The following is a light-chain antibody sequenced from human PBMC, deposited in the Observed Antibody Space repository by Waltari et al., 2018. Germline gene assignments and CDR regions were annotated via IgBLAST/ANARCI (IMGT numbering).Light chain of an antibody. CDR2: WGS. CDR1: PSLLHSNGYNY. J-gene: IGKJ1*01. CDR3: MQSLQTPPT. Sequence: DIVMTQSPLSLPVTPGEPASISCRSSPSLLHSNGYNYLDWYLQKPGQSPQLLRYWGSNRASGVPDRFSGSGSGTDFTLKISRVEAEDVGVYYCMQSLQTPPTFGQGTKVEIK. V-gene: IGKV2-28*01.